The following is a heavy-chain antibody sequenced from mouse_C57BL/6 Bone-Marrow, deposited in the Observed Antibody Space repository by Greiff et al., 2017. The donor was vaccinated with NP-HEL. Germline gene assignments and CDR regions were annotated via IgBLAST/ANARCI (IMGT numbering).Heavy chain of an antibody. CDR3: ARAPYSNYVWFAY. CDR1: GFTFSSYA. J-gene: IGHJ3*01. V-gene: IGHV5-4*01. D-gene: IGHD2-5*01. CDR2: ISDGGSST. Sequence: EVQGVESGGGLVKPGGSLKLSCAASGFTFSSYALSWVRQTPEKRLEWVATISDGGSSTSYPDNVKGRFTISRDNDKNNLYLQMSHLKSEDTAMDYCARAPYSNYVWFAYWGQGTLVTVSA.